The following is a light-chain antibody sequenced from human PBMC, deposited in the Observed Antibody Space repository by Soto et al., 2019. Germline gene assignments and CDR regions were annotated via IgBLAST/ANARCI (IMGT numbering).Light chain of an antibody. J-gene: IGLJ2*01. V-gene: IGLV2-11*01. Sequence: QSALTQPRSVSGSPGQSVTISCTGTSSDVGGYNYVSWYQQHPGKAPKLMIYDVSKRPSGVPDRFSGSKSGNAASLTISGLQAEDEADYYCCSYAGSYTVVFGGATKVTVL. CDR1: SSDVGGYNY. CDR2: DVS. CDR3: CSYAGSYTVV.